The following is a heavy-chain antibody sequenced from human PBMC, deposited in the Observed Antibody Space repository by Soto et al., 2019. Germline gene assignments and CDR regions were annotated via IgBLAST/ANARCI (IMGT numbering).Heavy chain of an antibody. D-gene: IGHD1-26*01. CDR2: INAGNGNT. J-gene: IGHJ4*02. Sequence: QVQLVQSGAEVKKPGASVKVSCKASGYTFTSYAMHWVRHAPGQRLEWMGWINAGNGNTKYSQKFQGRVTITRDTSASTAHMELSSLRSEDTAVYYCARDLGVGAASDYWGQGTLVTVSS. CDR1: GYTFTSYA. CDR3: ARDLGVGAASDY. V-gene: IGHV1-3*01.